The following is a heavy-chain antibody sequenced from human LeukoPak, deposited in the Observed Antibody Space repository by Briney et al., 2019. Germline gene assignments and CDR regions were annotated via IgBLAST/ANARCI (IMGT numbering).Heavy chain of an antibody. D-gene: IGHD3-3*01. Sequence: PSETLSLTCTVSGYSISSGYYWGWIRQSPGKGLEWIGSIYHSGSTYYNPSLKSRVTISVHTYKNQFSLKLSSVTAADTAVYYCARVGIPYYDFWSVRTYFDYWGQGTLVTVSS. CDR2: IYHSGST. J-gene: IGHJ4*02. CDR3: ARVGIPYYDFWSVRTYFDY. V-gene: IGHV4-38-2*02. CDR1: GYSISSGYY.